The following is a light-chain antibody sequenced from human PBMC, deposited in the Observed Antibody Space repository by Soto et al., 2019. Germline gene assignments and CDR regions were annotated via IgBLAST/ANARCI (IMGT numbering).Light chain of an antibody. Sequence: EIVMTQSPATLSVSPGERATLSCRASQSISSNLAWYQQKPGQAPRLLIYGASTRATGIPARFSGSGSGTEFTLTISSLQSEDFAVYYSQQYSNCPLTFGGGTKVEIK. CDR2: GAS. V-gene: IGKV3D-15*01. J-gene: IGKJ4*01. CDR3: QQYSNCPLT. CDR1: QSISSN.